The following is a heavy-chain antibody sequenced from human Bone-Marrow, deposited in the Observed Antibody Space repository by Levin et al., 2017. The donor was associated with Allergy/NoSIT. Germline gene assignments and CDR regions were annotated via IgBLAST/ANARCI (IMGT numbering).Heavy chain of an antibody. Sequence: GESLKISCKASGYTFTSHWIYWVRQLPGKGLEWMGNIDPRNSYTNYSPSFQGHVTISTDKSISTAYLHLSSLKASDTAEYFCARRAIAGFWFDFWGRGTLVTVSS. CDR3: ARRAIAGFWFDF. CDR2: IDPRNSYT. D-gene: IGHD2-21*01. CDR1: GYTFTSHW. V-gene: IGHV5-10-1*01. J-gene: IGHJ4*02.